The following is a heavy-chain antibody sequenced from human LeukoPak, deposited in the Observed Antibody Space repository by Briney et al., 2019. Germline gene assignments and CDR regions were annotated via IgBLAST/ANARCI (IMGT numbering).Heavy chain of an antibody. D-gene: IGHD1-26*01. Sequence: KPGGSLRLSCAASGFTFSSYSMNWVRQAPGKGLEWVSSISSSSSYIYYADSVKGRFTISRDNAKNSLYLQMNSLRAEDTAVYYCARGIVGASFYFDYWGQGTLVTVSS. CDR1: GFTFSSYS. CDR3: ARGIVGASFYFDY. V-gene: IGHV3-21*04. J-gene: IGHJ4*02. CDR2: ISSSSSYI.